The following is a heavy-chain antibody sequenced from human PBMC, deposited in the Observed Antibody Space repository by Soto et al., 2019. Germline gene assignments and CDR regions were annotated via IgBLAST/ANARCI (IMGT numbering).Heavy chain of an antibody. CDR2: IYYSGST. J-gene: IGHJ3*02. V-gene: IGHV4-30-4*01. CDR1: GGSISSGDYY. CDR3: GRVWGYCTTGVCYTAFDI. Sequence: SETLSLTCTVSGGSISSGDYYWSWIRQPPGKGLEWIGYIYYSGSTYYNPSLKSRVTISVDTSKNQFTLKLSSVTAADTAVYYCGRVWGYCTTGVCYTAFDIWGQGTMVTVSS. D-gene: IGHD2-8*01.